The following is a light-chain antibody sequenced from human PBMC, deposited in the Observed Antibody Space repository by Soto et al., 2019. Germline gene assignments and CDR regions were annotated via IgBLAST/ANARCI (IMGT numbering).Light chain of an antibody. Sequence: QSVLTQPASVSGSPGQSITISCTGTSSDVGGYNYVSWYQHHPGNAPKLMIYEVSNRPSGVPNRFSGSKSGNTASLTISGLQAEDEADYYCSSYTSSSTLGVFGGGTKLTVL. CDR1: SSDVGGYNY. V-gene: IGLV2-14*01. CDR3: SSYTSSSTLGV. CDR2: EVS. J-gene: IGLJ2*01.